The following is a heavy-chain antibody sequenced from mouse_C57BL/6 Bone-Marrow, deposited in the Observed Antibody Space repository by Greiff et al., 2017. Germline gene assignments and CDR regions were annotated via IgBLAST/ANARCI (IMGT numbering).Heavy chain of an antibody. V-gene: IGHV5-4*01. D-gene: IGHD2-4*01. CDR1: GFTFRCYA. J-gene: IGHJ3*01. CDR2: ISDGGSNT. Sequence: DVLLVESGGGLVKPGGSLKLSCAASGFTFRCYAMSWVRQTPEKRLEWVATISDGGSNTYYPDTVKGRFTISRDNAKNNLYLQMSHLKSEDTAMYYGARDGRLRAWFAYWGQGTLVPVSA. CDR3: ARDGRLRAWFAY.